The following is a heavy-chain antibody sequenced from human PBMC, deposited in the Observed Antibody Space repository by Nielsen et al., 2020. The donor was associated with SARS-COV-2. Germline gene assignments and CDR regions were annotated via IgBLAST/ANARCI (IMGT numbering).Heavy chain of an antibody. CDR3: ARDGGYCSGGSCYSY. J-gene: IGHJ4*02. D-gene: IGHD2-15*01. CDR1: GYTFTGYY. Sequence: ASVKVSCKASGYTFTGYYMHWVRQAPGQGLEWMGRINPNSGGTNYAQKFQGRVTMTRDTSISTAYMELSRLRSEDTAVYYWARDGGYCSGGSCYSYWGQGTLVTVSS. CDR2: INPNSGGT. V-gene: IGHV1-2*06.